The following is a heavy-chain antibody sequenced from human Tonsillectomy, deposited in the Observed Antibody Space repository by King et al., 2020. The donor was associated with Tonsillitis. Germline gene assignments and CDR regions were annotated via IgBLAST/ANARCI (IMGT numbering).Heavy chain of an antibody. CDR2: LNPSNGDT. CDR1: GYTFTGFY. CDR3: AREIGSGSDRGRRGIGVDV. J-gene: IGHJ6*02. V-gene: IGHV1-2*02. D-gene: IGHD2-15*01. Sequence: QLVQSGAEVKKPGASVKVSCKASGYTFTGFYMHWIRQAPGQGLEWMGWLNPSNGDTSYAQRFQDRFTMTRDTSISTAYMELSSLRSDDTAVYYCAREIGSGSDRGRRGIGVDVWGQGTTVTVSS.